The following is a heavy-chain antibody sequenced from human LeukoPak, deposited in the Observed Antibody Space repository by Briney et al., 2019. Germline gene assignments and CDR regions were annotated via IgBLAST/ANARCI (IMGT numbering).Heavy chain of an antibody. CDR3: ARLTYYDFWSGYNYAFDI. Sequence: GASVKVSCKASGYTFTSYGISWVRQAPGQGLEWMGWISAYNGNTNYAQKLQGRVTMTTDTSTSTAYMELRSLRSDDTAVYYCARLTYYDFWSGYNYAFDIWGQGTMVTVSS. V-gene: IGHV1-18*01. D-gene: IGHD3-3*01. CDR2: ISAYNGNT. J-gene: IGHJ3*02. CDR1: GYTFTSYG.